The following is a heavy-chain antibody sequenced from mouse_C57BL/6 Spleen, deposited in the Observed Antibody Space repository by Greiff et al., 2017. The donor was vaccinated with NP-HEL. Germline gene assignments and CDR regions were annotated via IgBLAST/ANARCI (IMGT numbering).Heavy chain of an antibody. V-gene: IGHV1-15*01. J-gene: IGHJ4*01. D-gene: IGHD1-1*01. CDR1: GYTFTDYE. Sequence: QVQLQQSGAELVRPGASVTLSCKASGYTFTDYEMHWVKQTPVHGLEWIGAIDPETGGTAYNQKFKGKAILTADKSSSTAYMELRSLTSEDSAVYFCARSGYGSPYAMDYWGQGTSVTVSS. CDR3: ARSGYGSPYAMDY. CDR2: IDPETGGT.